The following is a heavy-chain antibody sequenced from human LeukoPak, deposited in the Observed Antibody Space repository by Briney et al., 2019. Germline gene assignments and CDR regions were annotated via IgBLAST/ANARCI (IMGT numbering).Heavy chain of an antibody. V-gene: IGHV3-9*01. CDR3: AKDRDYYDGFDY. CDR1: GFTFDDYA. CDR2: ISWNSGSI. D-gene: IGHD3-22*01. J-gene: IGHJ4*02. Sequence: PGGSLRLSCAASGFTFDDYAMHWVRQAPGKGLEWVSGISWNSGSIGYADSVKGRFTISRDNAKNSLYLQMNSLRAEDTALYYCAKDRDYYDGFDYWGQGTLVTVSS.